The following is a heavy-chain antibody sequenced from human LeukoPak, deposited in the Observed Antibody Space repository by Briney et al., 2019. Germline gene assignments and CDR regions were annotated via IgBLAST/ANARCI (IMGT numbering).Heavy chain of an antibody. CDR1: GFTFSSYG. J-gene: IGHJ4*02. CDR2: IWYDGSNK. D-gene: IGHD4-17*01. V-gene: IGHV3-33*01. Sequence: GGSLRLSCAASGFTFSSYGMHWVRQAPGKGLEWVAVIWYDGSNKYYADSVKGRFTISRDNSKNTLYLQMNSLRAEDTAVYYCAREGLATVTTFXXXADWGQGTLVTVSS. CDR3: AREGLATVTTFXXXAD.